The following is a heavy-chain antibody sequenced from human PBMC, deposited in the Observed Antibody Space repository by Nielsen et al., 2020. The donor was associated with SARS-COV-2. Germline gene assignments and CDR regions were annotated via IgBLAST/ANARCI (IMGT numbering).Heavy chain of an antibody. V-gene: IGHV3-30*18. CDR2: ISYDGSNK. J-gene: IGHJ4*02. CDR3: AKVGGTMTPDY. Sequence: GESLKISCAASGFTFSSYGMHWVRQAPGEGLEWVAVISYDGSNKYYADSVKGRFTISRDNSKNTLYLQMNSLRAEDTAVYYCAKVGGTMTPDYWGQGTLVTVSS. D-gene: IGHD3-22*01. CDR1: GFTFSSYG.